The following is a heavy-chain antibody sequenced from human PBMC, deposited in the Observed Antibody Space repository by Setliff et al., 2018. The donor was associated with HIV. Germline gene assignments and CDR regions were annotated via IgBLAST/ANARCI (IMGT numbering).Heavy chain of an antibody. Sequence: GGSLRLSCAASGFIFSTFPMHWVSQAPGKGLEWVAVMSGDANSQYYADSVRGRFTISRDNSKNTVYLQMNSLRAEDTAVYYCARGPQYNFWGGYLGLWGQGTLVTVSS. D-gene: IGHD3-3*01. CDR3: ARGPQYNFWGGYLGL. V-gene: IGHV3-30*07. J-gene: IGHJ4*02. CDR1: GFIFSTFP. CDR2: MSGDANSQ.